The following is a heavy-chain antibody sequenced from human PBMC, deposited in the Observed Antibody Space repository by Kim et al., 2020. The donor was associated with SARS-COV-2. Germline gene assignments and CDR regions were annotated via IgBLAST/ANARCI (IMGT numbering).Heavy chain of an antibody. V-gene: IGHV4-4*02. J-gene: IGHJ4*02. Sequence: NPTPSRKRRVTIAKDQSKSQFSLRLSSVTAADTAVYYCARDRGTLDYWGQGTLVTVSS. CDR3: ARDRGTLDY. D-gene: IGHD1-1*01.